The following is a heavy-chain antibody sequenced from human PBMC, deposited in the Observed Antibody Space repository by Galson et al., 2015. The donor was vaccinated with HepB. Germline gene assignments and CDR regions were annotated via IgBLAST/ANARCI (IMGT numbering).Heavy chain of an antibody. Sequence: SVKVSCKASGGTFSSYAISWVRQAPGQGLEWMGGIIPIFGTANYAQKFQGRVTITADESTSTAYMELSSLRSEDTAVYYCARDPMLSGYMENYYYGMDVWGRVTTVTVSS. CDR2: IIPIFGTA. V-gene: IGHV1-69*13. D-gene: IGHD3-3*01. J-gene: IGHJ6*02. CDR3: ARDPMLSGYMENYYYGMDV. CDR1: GGTFSSYA.